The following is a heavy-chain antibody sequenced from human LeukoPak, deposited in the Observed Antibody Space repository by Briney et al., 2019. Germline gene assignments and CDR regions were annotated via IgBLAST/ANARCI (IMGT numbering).Heavy chain of an antibody. Sequence: GGSLRLSCAASGFTFSSYGMHWVRQAPGKGLEWVAVISYDGSNKYYADSVKGRFTISRDNSKNTLYLQMNSLRAEDTAVYYCAKDWIGRDGYNSHFDYWGQGTLVTVSS. J-gene: IGHJ4*02. CDR1: GFTFSSYG. D-gene: IGHD5-24*01. V-gene: IGHV3-30*18. CDR2: ISYDGSNK. CDR3: AKDWIGRDGYNSHFDY.